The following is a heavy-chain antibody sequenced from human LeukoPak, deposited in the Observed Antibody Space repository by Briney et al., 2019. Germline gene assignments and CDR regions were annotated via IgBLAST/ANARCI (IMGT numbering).Heavy chain of an antibody. Sequence: PGGSLRLSCAASQFTFSNFAMSWVRQTPGKGLEWVSAINGDGSSKFYADSVKGRFTISRDNTKNTLYLQMTSLRAEDTTAVYYCAKGASSSWFDLWGQGTLVTVSS. D-gene: IGHD6-13*01. V-gene: IGHV3-23*01. J-gene: IGHJ5*02. CDR2: INGDGSSK. CDR3: AKGASSSWFDL. CDR1: QFTFSNFA.